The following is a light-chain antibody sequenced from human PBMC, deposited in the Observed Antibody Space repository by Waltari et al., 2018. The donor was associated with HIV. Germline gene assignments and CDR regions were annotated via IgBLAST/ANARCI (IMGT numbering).Light chain of an antibody. CDR1: SSDVGGYKY. CDR3: SSYAGSNNVV. J-gene: IGLJ2*01. V-gene: IGLV2-8*01. Sequence: QSVLTQPPSASGSPGQSVTISCTGTSSDVGGYKYVYWYQQHPGKAPKLMIYGVSKRPSGVPDRFSGSKSGNTASLTVSGLQAEDEADYYCSSYAGSNNVVFGGGTKLTVL. CDR2: GVS.